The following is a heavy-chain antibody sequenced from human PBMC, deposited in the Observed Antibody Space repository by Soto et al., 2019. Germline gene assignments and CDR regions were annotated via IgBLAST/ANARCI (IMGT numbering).Heavy chain of an antibody. CDR1: GGNISSYY. CDR2: IYYSGST. D-gene: IGHD6-6*01. CDR3: ARDGSSVSSWFDP. J-gene: IGHJ5*02. V-gene: IGHV4-59*01. Sequence: PSETLSLTCTVSGGNISSYYWSWIRQPPGKGLEWIGYIYYSGSTNYNPSLKSRVTISVDTSKNQFSLKLSSVTAADTAVYYCARDGSSVSSWFDPWGQGTLVTVSS.